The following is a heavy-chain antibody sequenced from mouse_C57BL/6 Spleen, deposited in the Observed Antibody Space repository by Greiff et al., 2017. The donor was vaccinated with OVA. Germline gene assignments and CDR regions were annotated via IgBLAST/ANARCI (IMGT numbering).Heavy chain of an antibody. CDR1: GYTFTSYW. CDR3: ARRYFDY. J-gene: IGHJ2*01. CDR2: IDPSDSYT. V-gene: IGHV1-69*01. Sequence: QVQLQQPGAELVMPGASVKLSCKASGYTFTSYWMHWVKQRPGQGLEWIGEIDPSDSYTNYNQKFKGKSTLTVDKSTSTAYMQLSSLTAEDSAVYYCARRYFDYWGQGTTLTVSS.